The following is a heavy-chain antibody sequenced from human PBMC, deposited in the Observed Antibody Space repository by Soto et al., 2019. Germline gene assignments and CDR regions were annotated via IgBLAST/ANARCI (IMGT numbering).Heavy chain of an antibody. D-gene: IGHD3-10*01. CDR3: GSGVICKLGTNEYKRQRTPERVD. V-gene: IGHV6-1*01. CDR1: GDLVSRNSAA. Sequence: SQTLSLTYAISGDLVSRNSAAWYCIRHSPSRDLEWLGRTYYRSRWYNDYAVSVKSRITINPDTSKNQFSLQLNSVTPEDTAVYYWGSGVICKLGTNEYKRQRTPERVD. CDR2: TYYRSRWYN. J-gene: IGHJ4*01.